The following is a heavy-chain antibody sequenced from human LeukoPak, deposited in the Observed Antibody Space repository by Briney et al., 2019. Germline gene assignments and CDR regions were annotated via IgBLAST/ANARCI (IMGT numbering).Heavy chain of an antibody. J-gene: IGHJ4*02. CDR2: ISSSGSTI. CDR3: ARSPYYYDSSGSPLDY. Sequence: GGSLRLSYAASGFTFSDYYMSWIRQAPGKGLEWVSYISSSGSTIYYADSVKGRFTISRDNAKNSLYLQMNSLRAEDTAVYYCARSPYYYDSSGSPLDYWGQGTLVTVSS. D-gene: IGHD3-22*01. V-gene: IGHV3-11*01. CDR1: GFTFSDYY.